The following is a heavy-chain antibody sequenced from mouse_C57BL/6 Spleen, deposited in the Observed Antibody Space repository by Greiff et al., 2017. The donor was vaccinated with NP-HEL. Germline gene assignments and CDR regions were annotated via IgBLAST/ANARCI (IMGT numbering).Heavy chain of an antibody. CDR2: INPSSGYT. CDR1: GYTFTSYT. Sequence: VQLQQSGAELARPGASVKMSCKASGYTFTSYTMHWVKQRPGQGLEWIGYINPSSGYTKYNQKFKDKATLTADKSSSTAYMQLSSLTSEDSAVYYGARSSGTTVVEDYWGQGTTLTVSS. CDR3: ARSSGTTVVEDY. D-gene: IGHD1-1*01. J-gene: IGHJ2*01. V-gene: IGHV1-4*01.